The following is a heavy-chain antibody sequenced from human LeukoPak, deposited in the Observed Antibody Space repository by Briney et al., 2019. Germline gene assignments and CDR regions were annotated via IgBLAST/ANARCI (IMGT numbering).Heavy chain of an antibody. CDR2: ISYDGSNK. V-gene: IGHV3-30-3*01. CDR1: GFLFSSYA. D-gene: IGHD6-19*01. Sequence: PGRSLRLSCAASGFLFSSYAMHWVRQPPGKGLEWVAVISYDGSNKYNADSVKGRFTISRDNSKNTLYLQMNSLRAEDTAVYYCARGVEVAGNPPDYWGQGTLVTVSS. CDR3: ARGVEVAGNPPDY. J-gene: IGHJ4*02.